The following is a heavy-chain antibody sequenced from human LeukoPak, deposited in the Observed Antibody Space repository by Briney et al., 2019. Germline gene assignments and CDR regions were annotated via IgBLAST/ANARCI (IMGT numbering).Heavy chain of an antibody. D-gene: IGHD3-9*01. V-gene: IGHV4-38-2*02. Sequence: WETLSLTRTVSGYSISSGYYWGWIRQPPGKGLEWIGSIYHSGSTYYNPSLKSRVTISVDTSKNQFSLKLSSVTAADTAVYYCARSYFLPNQYYFDYWGQGTLVTVSS. CDR2: IYHSGST. J-gene: IGHJ4*02. CDR1: GYSISSGYY. CDR3: ARSYFLPNQYYFDY.